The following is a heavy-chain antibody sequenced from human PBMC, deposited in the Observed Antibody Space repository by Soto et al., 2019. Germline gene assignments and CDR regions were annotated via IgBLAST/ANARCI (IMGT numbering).Heavy chain of an antibody. CDR2: IYWDGES. J-gene: IGHJ4*02. D-gene: IGHD1-1*01. Sequence: QITLKEAGPPLVKPTETLTLTCTFSGFSFTTTRMGVGWTRQPPGKALEWLAIIYWDGESRCKPLLRRRLTLTEDTSKNQVVLTMTNMDPKDTATYYCAHRDSTGTTTYFDSWGQGIPVTVAS. CDR1: GFSFTTTRMG. CDR3: AHRDSTGTTTYFDS. V-gene: IGHV2-5*02.